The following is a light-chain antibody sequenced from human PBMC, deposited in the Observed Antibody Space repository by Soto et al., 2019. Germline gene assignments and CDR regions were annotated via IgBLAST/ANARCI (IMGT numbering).Light chain of an antibody. Sequence: CAGPSNDVGRFNYVSWYQHHPGKAPKLIIYDVTKRPSGVPDRFSGSKSGNTAYLTVSGLQAEDEADYFCSSFVHGTSYVFGTGTKLTVL. CDR1: SNDVGRFNY. CDR2: DVT. CDR3: SSFVHGTSYV. J-gene: IGLJ1*01. V-gene: IGLV2-8*01.